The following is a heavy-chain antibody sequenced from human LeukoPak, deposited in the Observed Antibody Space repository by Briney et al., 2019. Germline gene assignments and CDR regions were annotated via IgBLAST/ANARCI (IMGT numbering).Heavy chain of an antibody. CDR2: ITSSSTYI. Sequence: PGGSLRLSCAASGFTFSSYSMTWVRQAPGKGLEWVSSITSSSTYIYYADSLKGRFTISRDNTKNSLYLQMNSLRAEDTAVYYCARDRAYSSSPINNYYYYMDVWGKGTTVTVSS. D-gene: IGHD6-6*01. CDR3: ARDRAYSSSPINNYYYYMDV. CDR1: GFTFSSYS. V-gene: IGHV3-21*01. J-gene: IGHJ6*03.